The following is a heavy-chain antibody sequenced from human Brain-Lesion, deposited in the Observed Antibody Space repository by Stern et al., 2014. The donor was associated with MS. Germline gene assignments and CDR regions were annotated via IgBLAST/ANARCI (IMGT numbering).Heavy chain of an antibody. CDR3: ARPHYVDSSGLDY. Sequence: QVQLVQSGAEVKKPGASVKVSCKASGYTFTTYYLHWVRQAPGQGLEWMGIINPSDGSARYTQKFHGRVTMTRDTSTSTVYMELRNLRSEDTAVYYCARPHYVDSSGLDYWGQGTLVTVSS. CDR2: INPSDGSA. J-gene: IGHJ4*02. V-gene: IGHV1-46*03. CDR1: GYTFTTYY. D-gene: IGHD3-22*01.